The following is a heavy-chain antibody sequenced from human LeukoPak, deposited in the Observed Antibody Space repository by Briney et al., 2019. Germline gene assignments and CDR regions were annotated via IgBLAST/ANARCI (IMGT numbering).Heavy chain of an antibody. CDR3: VLMAGY. CDR2: LYYSGSS. V-gene: IGHV4-39*01. J-gene: IGHJ4*02. Sequence: SETLPLTCTVSGDSSRSSDSYRGWIRQPPGKGLEWIGSLYYSGSSYYNPSLKSRVTISADTSKNQFSLKLTSVTAADTAVYYCVLMAGYWGQGTLVTVSS. D-gene: IGHD3-16*01. CDR1: GDSSRSSDSY.